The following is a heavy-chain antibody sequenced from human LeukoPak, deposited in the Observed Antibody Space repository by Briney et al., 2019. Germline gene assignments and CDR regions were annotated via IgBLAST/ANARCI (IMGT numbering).Heavy chain of an antibody. CDR2: INGNGGSR. Sequence: GGSLRLSCAASGFIFEDYGMTWVRQAPGKGLEWVSGINGNGGSRGYADSVKGRFTISRDNAKNSLYLQMDSLRVEDTAVYYCARDNILTGLTGGQGTLVIVSS. CDR1: GFIFEDYG. CDR3: ARDNILTGLT. D-gene: IGHD3-9*01. V-gene: IGHV3-20*04. J-gene: IGHJ4*02.